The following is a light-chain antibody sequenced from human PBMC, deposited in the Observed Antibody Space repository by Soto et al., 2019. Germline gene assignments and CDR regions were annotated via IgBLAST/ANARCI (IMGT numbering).Light chain of an antibody. J-gene: IGLJ2*01. CDR1: NIGSKT. CDR3: QVWDSSTNGVV. Sequence: SYELTQPPSVSVAPGMTARITCGGNNIGSKTVHWFQQKPGPAPVLVIYYDTDRPSGIPERFSGSNSGNTATLTISRVEAGDEADYYWQVWDSSTNGVVFGGGTKLTVL. CDR2: YDT. V-gene: IGLV3-21*04.